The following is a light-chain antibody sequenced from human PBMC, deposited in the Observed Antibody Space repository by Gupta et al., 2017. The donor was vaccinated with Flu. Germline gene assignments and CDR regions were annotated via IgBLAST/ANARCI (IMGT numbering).Light chain of an antibody. V-gene: IGLV3-19*01. CDR2: GKT. CDR1: SFKSFY. J-gene: IGLJ2*01. CDR3: NSRDSGGKEGE. Sequence: GQQVRITCQGNSFKSFYASCYRKRPGQAPVFVIYGKTHRPQGFPNGFPGSSQGNTASLTTTGAKAEDGADYSCNSRDSGGKEGEFGGGTKRTVL.